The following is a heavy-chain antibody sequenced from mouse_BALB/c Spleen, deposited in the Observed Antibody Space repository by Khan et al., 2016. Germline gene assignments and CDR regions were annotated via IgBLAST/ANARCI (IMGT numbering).Heavy chain of an antibody. CDR3: ARYDGSTDVRCMDY. D-gene: IGHD1-1*01. CDR2: ISHSGST. V-gene: IGHV3-8*02. Sequence: EVQLQESGPSLVKLSQTLSLTCSVTGDSITSGYWNWIRKFPGNKLEYMGYISHSGSTYYNTSLKSRISITRDTSKNQYYPQLNSVTTEDTATYYCARYDGSTDVRCMDYWGQGTSVTVSS. J-gene: IGHJ4*01. CDR1: GDSITSGY.